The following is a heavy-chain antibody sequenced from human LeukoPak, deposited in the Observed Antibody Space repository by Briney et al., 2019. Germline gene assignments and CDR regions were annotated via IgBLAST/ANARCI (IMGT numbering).Heavy chain of an antibody. Sequence: ASVKVSCKVSGYTLTELSMHWVRQAPGKGLEWIGGFVPEDGETIYAQKFQGRVTMTEDTSTDPAYMELSSLRSEDTAVYYCATVTRVGATVDYWGQGTLVTVSS. CDR2: FVPEDGET. CDR3: ATVTRVGATVDY. D-gene: IGHD1-26*01. CDR1: GYTLTELS. J-gene: IGHJ4*02. V-gene: IGHV1-24*01.